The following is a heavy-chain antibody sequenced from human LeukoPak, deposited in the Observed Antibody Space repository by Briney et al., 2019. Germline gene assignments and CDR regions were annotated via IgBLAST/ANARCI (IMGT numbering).Heavy chain of an antibody. Sequence: ASVKVSCKVSGYTLTELSMHWVRQAPGKGLEWMGGFDPEDGETIYAQKFQGRVTMTEDTSTDTAYMELSSLRSEDTAVYYCATAPPVVPAALWDSNWFDPWGQGTLVTVSS. V-gene: IGHV1-24*01. CDR1: GYTLTELS. D-gene: IGHD2-2*01. J-gene: IGHJ5*02. CDR2: FDPEDGET. CDR3: ATAPPVVPAALWDSNWFDP.